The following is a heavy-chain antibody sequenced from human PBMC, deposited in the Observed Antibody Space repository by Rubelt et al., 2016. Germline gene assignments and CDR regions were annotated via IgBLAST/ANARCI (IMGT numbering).Heavy chain of an antibody. CDR3: ARRGTAQPFDS. Sequence: QVQLQESGPGLVKPSGTLSLTCAVSGGSISSSHWWRWVRQPPGKGLEWVGEIYSRGSTTYNPTLQRRVTLSVDKSMSQVSLKLGSVTAADTAVYYCARRGTAQPFDSWGQGTLIAVSS. CDR2: IYSRGST. CDR1: GGSISSSHW. V-gene: IGHV4-4*02. J-gene: IGHJ4*02. D-gene: IGHD1-14*01.